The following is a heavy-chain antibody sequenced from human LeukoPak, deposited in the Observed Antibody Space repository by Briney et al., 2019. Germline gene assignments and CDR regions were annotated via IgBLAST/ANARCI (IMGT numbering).Heavy chain of an antibody. J-gene: IGHJ4*02. V-gene: IGHV3-21*04. CDR3: ASNSFWAVYFDY. Sequence: GGSLRLSCAASGFTFSSYSMNWVRQAPGKGLEWVSSISSSSSYIYYADSVKGRFTISRDNAKNSLYLQMNSLRAEDTAVYYCASNSFWAVYFDYWGQGTLVTVSS. CDR1: GFTFSSYS. CDR2: ISSSSSYI. D-gene: IGHD4-23*01.